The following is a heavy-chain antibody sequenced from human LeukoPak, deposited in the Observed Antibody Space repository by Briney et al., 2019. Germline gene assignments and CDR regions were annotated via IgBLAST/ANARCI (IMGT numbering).Heavy chain of an antibody. J-gene: IGHJ5*02. V-gene: IGHV3-21*01. CDR3: ARAVTYFYGSVTYDWFDP. D-gene: IGHD3-10*01. CDR1: GFNFSTYT. CDR2: ISSSSSYI. Sequence: PGGSLRLSCAASGFNFSTYTINWVRQAPGKGLEWVSSISSSSSYIYYADSVKGRFTISRDNAKNTLYLQMNSLRAEDTAMYYCARAVTYFYGSVTYDWFDPGAREPWSPSPQ.